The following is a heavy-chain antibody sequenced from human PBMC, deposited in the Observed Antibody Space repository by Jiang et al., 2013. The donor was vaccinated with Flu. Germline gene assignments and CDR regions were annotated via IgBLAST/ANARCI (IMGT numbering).Heavy chain of an antibody. CDR2: IDPSDSYT. V-gene: IGHV5-10-1*01. J-gene: IGHJ4*02. CDR3: ARQITGGFDY. CDR1: GYSFSSYW. Sequence: GAEVKKPGESLRISCKGSGYSFSSYWISWVRQMPGKGLEWVGRIDPSDSYTNYSPSLEGRVTISPDKSLSTAYLQWNSLKASDTAMYYCARQITGGFDYWGQGTLVTVSS. D-gene: IGHD5-24*01.